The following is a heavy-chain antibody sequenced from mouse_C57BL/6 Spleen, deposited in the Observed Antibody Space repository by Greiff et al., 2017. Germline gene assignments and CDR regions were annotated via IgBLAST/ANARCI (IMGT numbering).Heavy chain of an antibody. D-gene: IGHD2-1*01. Sequence: EVKVVESGGGLVQPGGSMKLSCAASGFTFSDAWMDWVRQSPEKGLEWVAEIRNKANNHATYYAESVKGRFTIPRDDSKSSVYLQMNSLRAEDTGIYYCTPLYGTHEGFAYWGQGTLVTVSA. CDR1: GFTFSDAW. V-gene: IGHV6-6*01. CDR2: IRNKANNHAT. J-gene: IGHJ3*01. CDR3: TPLYGTHEGFAY.